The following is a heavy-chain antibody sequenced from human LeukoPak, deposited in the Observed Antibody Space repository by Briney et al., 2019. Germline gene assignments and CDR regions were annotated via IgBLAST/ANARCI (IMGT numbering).Heavy chain of an antibody. CDR1: GFTFSSYS. V-gene: IGHV3-21*01. J-gene: IGHJ4*02. D-gene: IGHD5-12*01. CDR2: ISSSSSYI. Sequence: GGSLRLSCAASGFTFSSYSMNWVRQAPGKGLEWVSSISSSSSYIYYADSVKGRFTISRDNAKNSLYLQMNSLRAEDTAVYYCARDEVATRTSGNDYWGQGTLVTVSS. CDR3: ARDEVATRTSGNDY.